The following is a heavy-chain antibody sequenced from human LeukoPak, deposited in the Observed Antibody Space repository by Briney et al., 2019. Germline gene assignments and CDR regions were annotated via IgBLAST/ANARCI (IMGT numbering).Heavy chain of an antibody. D-gene: IGHD6-13*01. J-gene: IGHJ5*02. Sequence: PGGSLRLSCAASGFTFSSYWMHWVRQAPGKGLVWVSRINSDGSSTSYADSVKGRFTISRDNAKNSLYLQMNSLRAEDTAVYYCARVSQGGQQLASRDWFDPWGQGTLVTVSS. CDR3: ARVSQGGQQLASRDWFDP. V-gene: IGHV3-74*01. CDR1: GFTFSSYW. CDR2: INSDGSST.